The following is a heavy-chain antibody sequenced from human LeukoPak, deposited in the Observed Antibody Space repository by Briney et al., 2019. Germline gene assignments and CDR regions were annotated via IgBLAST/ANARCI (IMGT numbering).Heavy chain of an antibody. CDR3: ARVTHTELSTWFDP. V-gene: IGHV1-69*13. CDR2: IIPIFGSS. D-gene: IGHD5-18*01. CDR1: GGTFNNYA. Sequence: ASVKVSCKASGGTFNNYAINWERQAPGQGLEWMGGIIPIFGSSNYAQKFQGRVTITADESTTTAYMELSSLRSEDTAVYYCARVTHTELSTWFDPWGQGTLVTVSS. J-gene: IGHJ5*02.